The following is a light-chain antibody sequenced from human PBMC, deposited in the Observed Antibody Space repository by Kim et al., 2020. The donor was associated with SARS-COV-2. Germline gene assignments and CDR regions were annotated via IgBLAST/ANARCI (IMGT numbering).Light chain of an antibody. V-gene: IGKV3-11*01. CDR3: QQRRGA. J-gene: IGKJ4*01. CDR2: DAS. CDR1: QSVSSY. Sequence: EIVLTQSPATLSLSPGERATLSCMASQSVSSYLAWYQQKPGQAPRLLIYDASNRATGIPARFSGSGSGTDFTLTISSLEPEDFAVYYCQQRRGAFGGGTKVDIK.